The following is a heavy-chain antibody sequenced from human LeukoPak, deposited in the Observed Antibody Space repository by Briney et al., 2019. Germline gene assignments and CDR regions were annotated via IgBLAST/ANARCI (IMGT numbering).Heavy chain of an antibody. D-gene: IGHD6-13*01. Sequence: GGSLRLSCTASGFTLSNYAMYWIRQSPGTGVEWVAIISDDGSNVYYGDSVKGRFAISRDNSKNTLYLQMNSLRAEDTAVYYCAKDLSDSSSWLEYFQHWGQGTLVTVSS. CDR3: AKDLSDSSSWLEYFQH. CDR1: GFTLSNYA. J-gene: IGHJ1*01. V-gene: IGHV3-30*09. CDR2: ISDDGSNV.